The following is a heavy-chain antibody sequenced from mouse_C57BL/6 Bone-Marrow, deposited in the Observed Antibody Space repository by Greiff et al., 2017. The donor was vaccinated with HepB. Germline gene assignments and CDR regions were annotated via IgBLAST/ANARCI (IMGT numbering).Heavy chain of an antibody. CDR3: ARPTIVTPCAMDY. D-gene: IGHD2-5*01. CDR2: IDPSDSYT. V-gene: IGHV1-59*01. CDR1: GYTFTSYW. J-gene: IGHJ4*01. Sequence: VQLQQPGAELVRPGTSVKLSCKASGYTFTSYWMHWVKQRPGQGLEWIGVIDPSDSYTNYNQKFKGKATLTVDTSSSTAYMQLSSLTSEDSAVYYCARPTIVTPCAMDYWGQGTSVTVSS.